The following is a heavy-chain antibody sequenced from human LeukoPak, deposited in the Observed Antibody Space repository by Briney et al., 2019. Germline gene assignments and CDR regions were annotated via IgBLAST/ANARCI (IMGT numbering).Heavy chain of an antibody. D-gene: IGHD3-16*01. CDR1: GYTFTDYF. CDR3: ARVVGEEYFDL. CDR2: INPNSGGT. J-gene: IGHJ2*01. Sequence: ASVKVSFKASGYTFTDYFMHWVRQAPGQGLEWMGWINPNSGGTNYGQKFQGRVTMTRDTSISTAYMELSRLRSDDTAVYYCARVVGEEYFDLWGRGTLVTVSS. V-gene: IGHV1-2*02.